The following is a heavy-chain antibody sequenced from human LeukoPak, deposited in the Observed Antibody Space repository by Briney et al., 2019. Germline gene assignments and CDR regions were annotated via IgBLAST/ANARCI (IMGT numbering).Heavy chain of an antibody. Sequence: GSLRLSFSASGFTLSSYGMSWVRQAPGKGLEWVANIRQDGSEKYYVDSVKGRFTISRDNAKNSLYLQMNSLRAEDTAVYYCARVAAAGIYYYYYMDVWGKGTTVTVSS. J-gene: IGHJ6*03. CDR3: ARVAAAGIYYYYYMDV. V-gene: IGHV3-7*01. D-gene: IGHD6-13*01. CDR2: IRQDGSEK. CDR1: GFTLSSYG.